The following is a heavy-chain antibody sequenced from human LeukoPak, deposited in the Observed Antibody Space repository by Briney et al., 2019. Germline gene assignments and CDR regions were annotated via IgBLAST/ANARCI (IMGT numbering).Heavy chain of an antibody. J-gene: IGHJ4*02. D-gene: IGHD1-26*01. V-gene: IGHV4-59*01. CDR1: GGSISSYY. Sequence: PSETLSLTCTVSGGSISSYYWSWIRQPPGKGLEWIGYIYYSGSTNYNPSLKSRVTISVDTSENQFSLKLSSVTAADTAVYYCARAPSVGATSYFDYWGQGTLVTVSS. CDR3: ARAPSVGATSYFDY. CDR2: IYYSGST.